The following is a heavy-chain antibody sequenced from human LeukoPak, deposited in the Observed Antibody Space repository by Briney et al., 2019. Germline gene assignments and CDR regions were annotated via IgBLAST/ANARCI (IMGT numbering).Heavy chain of an antibody. D-gene: IGHD3-10*01. J-gene: IGHJ4*02. CDR2: MNPNSGNT. Sequence: ASVKVSCKASGYTFTSYDINWVRQATGQGLEWMGWMNPNSGNTGYAQKFQGRVTMTRNTSISTAYMELSSLRSEDTAVYYCARLITMVRGGKYYFDYRGQGTLVTVSS. V-gene: IGHV1-8*01. CDR1: GYTFTSYD. CDR3: ARLITMVRGGKYYFDY.